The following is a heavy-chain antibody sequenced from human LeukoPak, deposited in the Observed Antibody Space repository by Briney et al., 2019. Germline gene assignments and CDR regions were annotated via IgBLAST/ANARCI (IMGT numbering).Heavy chain of an antibody. D-gene: IGHD2-21*01. J-gene: IGHJ5*02. Sequence: PGGSLRLSYAASGFTFSNYWMHWVRQPPGRGLLWVSRIDSHGGTTTYADSVKGRFTISRDNAKNILYLQMNSLRADDTAVYYCTKSYSSNAWFDPWGQGTLVTVSS. CDR3: TKSYSSNAWFDP. CDR1: GFTFSNYW. V-gene: IGHV3-74*01. CDR2: IDSHGGTT.